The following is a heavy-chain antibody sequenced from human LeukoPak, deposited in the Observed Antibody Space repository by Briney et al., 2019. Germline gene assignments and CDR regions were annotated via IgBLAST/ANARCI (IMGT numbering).Heavy chain of an antibody. CDR3: AKGYCSGGTCYSGFF. CDR1: GFTISDNY. D-gene: IGHD2-15*01. J-gene: IGHJ4*02. V-gene: IGHV3-72*01. Sequence: PGGSLRLSCAASGFTISDNYMDWVRQAPGKGLEWVARIRDKANSYTTEYAASVKGRFSISRDDPKNSLYLQMNSLKSEDTAVYYCAKGYCSGGTCYSGFFWGQGTLVTVSS. CDR2: IRDKANSYTT.